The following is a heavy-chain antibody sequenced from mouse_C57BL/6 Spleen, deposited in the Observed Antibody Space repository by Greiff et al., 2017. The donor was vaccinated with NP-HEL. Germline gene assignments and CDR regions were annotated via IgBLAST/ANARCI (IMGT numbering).Heavy chain of an antibody. Sequence: QVQLQHSGAELARPGASVKMSCKASGYTFTSYTMHWVKQRPGQGLEWIGYINPSSGYTKYNQKFKDKATLTADKSSSTAYMQLSSLTSEDSAVYYCARRPSTMVTTSYFDYWGQGTTLTVSS. V-gene: IGHV1-4*01. J-gene: IGHJ2*01. D-gene: IGHD2-2*01. CDR3: ARRPSTMVTTSYFDY. CDR2: INPSSGYT. CDR1: GYTFTSYT.